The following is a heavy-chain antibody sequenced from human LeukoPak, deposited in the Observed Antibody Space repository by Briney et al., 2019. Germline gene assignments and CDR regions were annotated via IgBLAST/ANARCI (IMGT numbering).Heavy chain of an antibody. J-gene: IGHJ5*02. CDR2: INPSDGSA. CDR1: GYTFSDYY. D-gene: IGHD3-22*01. CDR3: AREEPDYDTSGYPFFDP. V-gene: IGHV1-46*01. Sequence: ASVMVSCKTSGYTFSDYYIHWVRQAPGQGLEWMGIINPSDGSANYPQNFQGRITMTRDTSTSTVYMELLSLRSDDTGMYYCAREEPDYDTSGYPFFDPWGQGTLVTVSS.